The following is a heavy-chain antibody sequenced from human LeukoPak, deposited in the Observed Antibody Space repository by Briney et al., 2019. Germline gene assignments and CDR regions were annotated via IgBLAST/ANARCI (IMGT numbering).Heavy chain of an antibody. CDR3: AKAPIAAAGIYYFDY. CDR1: GFTFSSYG. J-gene: IGHJ4*02. CDR2: ISYDGSNK. V-gene: IGHV3-30*18. Sequence: VKSLRLSCAASGFTFSSYGIHWVRQAPGKGLEWVAVISYDGSNKYYADSVKGRFTISRDNSKNTLYLQMNSLRAEDTAVYYCAKAPIAAAGIYYFDYWGQGTLVTVSS. D-gene: IGHD6-13*01.